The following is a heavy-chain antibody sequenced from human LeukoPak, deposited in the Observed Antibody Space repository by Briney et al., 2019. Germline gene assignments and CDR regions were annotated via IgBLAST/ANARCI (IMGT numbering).Heavy chain of an antibody. CDR3: ARGANDYVWGSYRDAFDI. CDR2: IKQDGSEK. J-gene: IGHJ3*02. D-gene: IGHD3-16*01. CDR1: GFTFSSYW. V-gene: IGHV3-7*01. Sequence: GGSLRLSCAASGFTFSSYWMSWVRQAPGKGLEWVANIKQDGSEKYYVDSVEGRFTISRDNAKNSLYLQMNSLRAEDTAVYYCARGANDYVWGSYRDAFDIWGQGTMVTVSS.